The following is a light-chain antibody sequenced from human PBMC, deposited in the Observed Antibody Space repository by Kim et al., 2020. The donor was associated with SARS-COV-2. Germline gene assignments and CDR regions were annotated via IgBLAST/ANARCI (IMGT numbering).Light chain of an antibody. V-gene: IGLV1-44*01. CDR3: AAWDVSLNGWV. Sequence: QSVLTQPPSASGTPGQRVTISCSGSSSNIGSNTVNWYQQFPGTTPKLLIYSDNQRPSGVPERFSGSRSGTSASLAISGLRSEDEADYYCAAWDVSLNGWVFGGGTKLTVL. J-gene: IGLJ3*02. CDR1: SSNIGSNT. CDR2: SDN.